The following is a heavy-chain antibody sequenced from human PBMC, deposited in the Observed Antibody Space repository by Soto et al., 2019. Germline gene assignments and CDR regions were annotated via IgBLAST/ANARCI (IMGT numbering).Heavy chain of an antibody. CDR2: IIPIFGTA. CDR3: ARYRRDILTGYYNYYYGMDV. J-gene: IGHJ6*02. CDR1: GGTFSSYA. Sequence: SVKVSCKASGGTFSSYAISWVRQAPGQGLEWMGGIIPIFGTANYAQKFQGRVTITVDESTSTAYMELSSLRSEDTAVYYCARYRRDILTGYYNYYYGMDVWGQGTTVTVSS. V-gene: IGHV1-69*13. D-gene: IGHD3-9*01.